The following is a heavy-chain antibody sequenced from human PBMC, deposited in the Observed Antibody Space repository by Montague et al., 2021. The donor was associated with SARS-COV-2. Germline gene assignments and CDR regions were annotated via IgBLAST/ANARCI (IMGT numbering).Heavy chain of an antibody. CDR3: ARGSGDY. CDR1: GDSISSYY. J-gene: IGHJ4*02. D-gene: IGHD7-27*01. V-gene: IGHV4-59*01. Sequence: SETLSLTCTVSGDSISSYYWSWIRQPPGKGLEWIGYIHYTGSVNYNPSSKSRVTISADTSKNQFSLKLSSVTAADTAVYYCARGSGDYWGQGTLVTVSS. CDR2: IHYTGSV.